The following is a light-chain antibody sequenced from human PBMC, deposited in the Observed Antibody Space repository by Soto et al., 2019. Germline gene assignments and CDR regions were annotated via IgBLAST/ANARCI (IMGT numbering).Light chain of an antibody. CDR3: QQYAGTPYT. J-gene: IGKJ2*01. Sequence: DIELTQSPDSLAVSLGERATINCKSSQSILYSSNNKNYLAWYQQKPGQPPKLLFYWASTRESGVPDRFSGSASGTDFTLTISSLQAEDVAVYYCQQYAGTPYTLGQGTKLEIK. CDR2: WAS. V-gene: IGKV4-1*01. CDR1: QSILYSSNNKNY.